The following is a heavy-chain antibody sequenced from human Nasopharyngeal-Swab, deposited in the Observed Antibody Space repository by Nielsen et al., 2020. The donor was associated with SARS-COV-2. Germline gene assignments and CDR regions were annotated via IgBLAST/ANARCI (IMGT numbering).Heavy chain of an antibody. Sequence: VRQAPGKGLEWVSTVSGSGDSTYYADSVKGRFTISRDNSKSTLYLQMNSLRVEDTAVYYCATPDSNAYYLAFDFWGQGTPVTVSS. CDR2: VSGSGDST. V-gene: IGHV3-23*01. J-gene: IGHJ4*02. D-gene: IGHD3-22*01. CDR3: ATPDSNAYYLAFDF.